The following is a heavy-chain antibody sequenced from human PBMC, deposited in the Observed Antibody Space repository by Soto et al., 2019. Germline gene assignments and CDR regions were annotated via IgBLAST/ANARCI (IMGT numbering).Heavy chain of an antibody. D-gene: IGHD2-2*01. Sequence: QVQLVQSGAEVKKPGSSVKVSCKAPGGTFSSYTISWVRQAPGQGLEWMGRIIPILGIANYAQKFQGRVTITADKATSTAYMELSSLRSEDTADYYCAGDHRSTSCYDYWGQGTLVTVSS. CDR3: AGDHRSTSCYDY. CDR1: GGTFSSYT. CDR2: IIPILGIA. J-gene: IGHJ4*02. V-gene: IGHV1-69*08.